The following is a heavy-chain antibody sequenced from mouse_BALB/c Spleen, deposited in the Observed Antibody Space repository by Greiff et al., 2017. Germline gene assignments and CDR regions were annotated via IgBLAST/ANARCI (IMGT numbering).Heavy chain of an antibody. CDR3: ARSDYYGSSPYYAMDY. CDR1: GYSITSDYA. CDR2: ISYSGST. Sequence: DVKLVESGPGLVKPSQSLSLTCTVTGYSITSDYAWNWIRQFPGNKLEWMGYISYSGSTSYNPSLKSRISITRDTSKNQFFLQLNSVTTEDTATYYCARSDYYGSSPYYAMDYWGQGTSVTVSS. V-gene: IGHV3-2*02. D-gene: IGHD1-1*01. J-gene: IGHJ4*01.